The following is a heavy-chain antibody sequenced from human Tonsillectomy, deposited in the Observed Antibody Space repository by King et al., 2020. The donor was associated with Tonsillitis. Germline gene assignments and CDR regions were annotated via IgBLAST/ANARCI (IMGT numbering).Heavy chain of an antibody. J-gene: IGHJ2*01. CDR3: ARVLAVAGTGEYFDL. Sequence: EVQLVESGGGLVQPGGSLILSCAASGFTVSSNYMSWVLQAPGKGLVWVSVIYSGGSTHCADSVKGRFTISRHNSKNTLYLQMNSRRAKDTAVYYCARVLAVAGTGEYFDLWGRGTLVTVSS. CDR1: GFTVSSNY. D-gene: IGHD6-19*01. CDR2: IYSGGST. V-gene: IGHV3-53*04.